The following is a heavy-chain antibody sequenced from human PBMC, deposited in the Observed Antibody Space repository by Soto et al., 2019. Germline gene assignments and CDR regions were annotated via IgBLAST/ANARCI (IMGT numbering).Heavy chain of an antibody. CDR3: ARNYYDSSGYSY. V-gene: IGHV3-30-3*01. Sequence: LRLSCAASGFTFSSYAMHWVRQAPGKGLEWVAVISYDGSNKYYADSVKGRFTISRDNSKNTLYLQMNSLRAEDTAVYYCARNYYDSSGYSYWGQGTLVTVSS. CDR2: ISYDGSNK. D-gene: IGHD3-22*01. J-gene: IGHJ4*02. CDR1: GFTFSSYA.